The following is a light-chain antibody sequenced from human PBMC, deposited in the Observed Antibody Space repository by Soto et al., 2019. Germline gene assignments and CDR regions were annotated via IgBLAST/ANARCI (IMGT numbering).Light chain of an antibody. V-gene: IGKV3-20*01. CDR1: QSVSSSY. J-gene: IGKJ1*01. CDR3: QQYGSSPPWT. CDR2: AAS. Sequence: EIVLTQSPGTLSLSPGEIATLSCRASQSVSSSYLAGYPQKPGQAPRLLIYAASSRATGIPDRFSGSGSGTDFTLTISRLEPEDFPVYYCQQYGSSPPWTFGQGTKVEIK.